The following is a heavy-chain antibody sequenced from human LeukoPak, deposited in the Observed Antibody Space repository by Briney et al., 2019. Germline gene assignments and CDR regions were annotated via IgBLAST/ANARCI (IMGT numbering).Heavy chain of an antibody. CDR2: IDPSDSYT. CDR1: GFSFSMYW. J-gene: IGHJ5*02. CDR3: ARQPEGTWFDP. V-gene: IGHV5-10-1*01. Sequence: GESLKISCKGSGFSFSMYWIGWVRQMPGKGLEWMGRIDPSDSYTNYSPSFQGHVTISADKSISTAYLQWSSLKASDTAMYYCARQPEGTWFDPWGQGTLVTVSS. D-gene: IGHD1-1*01.